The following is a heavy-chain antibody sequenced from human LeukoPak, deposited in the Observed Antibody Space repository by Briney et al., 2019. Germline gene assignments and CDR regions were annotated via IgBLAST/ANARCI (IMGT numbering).Heavy chain of an antibody. V-gene: IGHV3-30-3*01. D-gene: IGHD6-6*01. CDR1: GFTFSNSA. CDR2: ISYDGNNK. Sequence: GGSLRLSCAASGFTFSNSAMHWVRQAPGKGLEWVAFISYDGNNKYYADSVEGRFTISRDNAKNSLHLQMNSLRAEDTAVYYCAKGSSRPPNAFDIWGQGTLVTVSS. CDR3: AKGSSRPPNAFDI. J-gene: IGHJ3*02.